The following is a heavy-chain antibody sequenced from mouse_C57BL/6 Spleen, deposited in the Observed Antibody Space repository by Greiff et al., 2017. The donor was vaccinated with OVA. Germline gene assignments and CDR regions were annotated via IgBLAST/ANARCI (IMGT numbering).Heavy chain of an antibody. CDR2: IYPGDGDT. Sequence: QVQLKQSGPELVKPGASVKISCKASGYAFSSSWMNWVKQRPGQGLEWIGRIYPGDGDTNYNGKFKGKATLTADKSSSTAYMQLSSLTSEDAAVYFCARRYGSSFFDYWGQGTTLTVSS. CDR1: GYAFSSSW. J-gene: IGHJ2*01. D-gene: IGHD1-1*01. CDR3: ARRYGSSFFDY. V-gene: IGHV1-82*01.